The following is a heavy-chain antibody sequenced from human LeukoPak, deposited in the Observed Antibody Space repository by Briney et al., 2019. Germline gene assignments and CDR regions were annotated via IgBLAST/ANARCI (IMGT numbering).Heavy chain of an antibody. D-gene: IGHD5-24*01. V-gene: IGHV3-23*01. J-gene: IGHJ4*02. CDR1: GFTFSSYA. Sequence: GGSLRLSCAASGFTFSSYAISWVRQTPGKGLEWVSGISGGGGGTYYADSVKGRFTISRDNSKNTLYLQMNSLRAEDTAVYYCAKVLAGYSYFDYWGQGTLVTVSS. CDR2: ISGGGGGT. CDR3: AKVLAGYSYFDY.